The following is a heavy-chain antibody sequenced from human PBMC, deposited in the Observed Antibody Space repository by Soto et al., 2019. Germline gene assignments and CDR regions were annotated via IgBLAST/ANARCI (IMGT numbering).Heavy chain of an antibody. D-gene: IGHD5-18*01. CDR1: RDSISSSAYY. CDR3: ARLVDNYGHYYFDY. CDR2: IYYRGST. Sequence: QVQLQESGPGLVKPSQILSLTCTVSRDSISSSAYYWSWIRQHPEKGLEWMGYIYYRGSTYYNPSLKSRVTISVDTSKNQFSLKLNSVTAADTAVYYCARLVDNYGHYYFDYWGQGILVTVSS. V-gene: IGHV4-31*03. J-gene: IGHJ4*02.